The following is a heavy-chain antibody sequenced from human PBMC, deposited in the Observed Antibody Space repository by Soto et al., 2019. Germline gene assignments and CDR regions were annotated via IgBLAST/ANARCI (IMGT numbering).Heavy chain of an antibody. CDR1: GYTFTIYG. D-gene: IGHD6-19*01. Sequence: ASVKVSCKASGYTFTIYGISWVRQAPGQGLEWMGWISAYNGNTNYAQKLQGRVTMTTDTSTSTAYMELRSLRSDDTAVYYCARRLWLEDKNWFDPWGQGTLVTVSS. CDR3: ARRLWLEDKNWFDP. CDR2: ISAYNGNT. V-gene: IGHV1-18*01. J-gene: IGHJ5*02.